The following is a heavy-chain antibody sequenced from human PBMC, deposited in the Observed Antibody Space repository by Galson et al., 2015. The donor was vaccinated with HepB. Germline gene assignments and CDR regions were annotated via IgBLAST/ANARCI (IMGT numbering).Heavy chain of an antibody. CDR2: ISSSSYI. CDR3: ARGALHTFGTDAFDI. V-gene: IGHV3-21*01. D-gene: IGHD3-10*01. CDR1: GFTFSSYS. J-gene: IGHJ3*02. Sequence: SLRLSCAASGFTFSSYSMNWVRQAPGKGLEWVSSISSSSYIYYADSVKGRFTISRDNAKNSLYLQMNSLRAEDTAVYYCARGALHTFGTDAFDIWGQGTMVTVSS.